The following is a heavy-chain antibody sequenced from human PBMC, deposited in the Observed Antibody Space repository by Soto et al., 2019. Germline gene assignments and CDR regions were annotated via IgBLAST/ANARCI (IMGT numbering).Heavy chain of an antibody. Sequence: SETLSLTCTVSGVSISSYYWSWIRQPPGKGLEWIGYIYYSGGTNYNPSLKSRVTISVDTSKNQFSLKLTSVTAADTAVYYCARGGGQADYWGQGTLVTAPQ. J-gene: IGHJ4*02. V-gene: IGHV4-59*01. CDR2: IYYSGGT. D-gene: IGHD3-16*01. CDR3: ARGGGQADY. CDR1: GVSISSYY.